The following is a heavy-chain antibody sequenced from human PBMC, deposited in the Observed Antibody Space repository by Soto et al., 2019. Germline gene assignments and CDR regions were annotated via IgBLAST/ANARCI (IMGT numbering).Heavy chain of an antibody. V-gene: IGHV3-23*01. CDR1: GFTFSSYA. J-gene: IGHJ6*03. CDR3: AKDLTWGISSGWSHEDMDV. CDR2: ISGSGGST. D-gene: IGHD6-19*01. Sequence: GGSLRLSCAASGFTFSSYAMSWVRQAPGKGLEWVSAISGSGGSTYYADSVKGRFTISRDNSKNTLYLQMNSLRAEDTAVYYCAKDLTWGISSGWSHEDMDVWGKGTTVTVSS.